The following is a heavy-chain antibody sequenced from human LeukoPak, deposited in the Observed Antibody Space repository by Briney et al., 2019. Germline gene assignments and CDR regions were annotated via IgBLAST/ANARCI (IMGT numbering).Heavy chain of an antibody. V-gene: IGHV3-23*01. CDR2: INAAAGT. CDR3: AKRGVVIRVILVGFHEEAYYFDS. D-gene: IGHD3-10*01. Sequence: GGSLRLSCATSGFTFSKYAMRWVRQAPGKGLEWVSGINAAAGTEYAESVKGRFTISRDNPKNTLHLQMNSLRAEDTAVYFCAKRGVVIRVILVGFHEEAYYFDSWGQGALVTVSS. J-gene: IGHJ4*02. CDR1: GFTFSKYA.